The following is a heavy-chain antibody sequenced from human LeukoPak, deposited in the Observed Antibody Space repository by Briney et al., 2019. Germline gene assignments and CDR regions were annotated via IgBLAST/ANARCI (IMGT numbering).Heavy chain of an antibody. J-gene: IGHJ4*01. CDR1: GYNFNSYG. D-gene: IGHD3-9*01. CDR2: IDPSNGNI. V-gene: IGHV1-18*01. Sequence: VASVKVSCKASGYNFNSYGVYWVRQAPGQGLEWIGWIDPSNGNIKYAEKVQDRVTMTTDTSTSTAYMDLRSLRSDDTAVYYCARDGVTGHFEWWGRGTLITVSS. CDR3: ARDGVTGHFEW.